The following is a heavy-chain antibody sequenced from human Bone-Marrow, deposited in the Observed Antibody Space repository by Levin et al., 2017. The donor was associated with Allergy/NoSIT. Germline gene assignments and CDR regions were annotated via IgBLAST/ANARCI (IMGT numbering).Heavy chain of an antibody. CDR2: IYYSGCT. D-gene: IGHD3-3*01. CDR1: GGSISSYY. Sequence: SQTLSLTCTVSGGSISSYYWSWIRQPPGKGLEWIGYIYYSGCTNYNPSLKSRVTISVDTSKNQFSLKLSSVTAADTAVYYCAREPAYDFWSGYSRSGMDVWGQGTTVTVSS. CDR3: AREPAYDFWSGYSRSGMDV. V-gene: IGHV4-59*01. J-gene: IGHJ6*02.